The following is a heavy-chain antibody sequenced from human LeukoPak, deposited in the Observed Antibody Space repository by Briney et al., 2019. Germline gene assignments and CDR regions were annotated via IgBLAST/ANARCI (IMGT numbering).Heavy chain of an antibody. CDR1: GYTFTGYY. V-gene: IGHV1-8*02. CDR2: INPNSGNT. CDR3: ARVGLAPDYGDYEGDY. D-gene: IGHD4-17*01. J-gene: IGHJ4*02. Sequence: ASVKVSCKASGYTFTGYYIHWVRQAPGQGLEWMGWINPNSGNTGYAQKFQGRVTMTRNTSISTAYMELSSLRSEDTAVYYCARVGLAPDYGDYEGDYWGQGTLVTVSS.